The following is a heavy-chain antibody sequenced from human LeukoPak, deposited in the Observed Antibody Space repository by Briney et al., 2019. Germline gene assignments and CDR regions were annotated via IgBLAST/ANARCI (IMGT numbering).Heavy chain of an antibody. D-gene: IGHD3-22*01. Sequence: GGSLRLSCAAYGFTFSNYVMSWVRQAPGEGLEWVSSLSGSAHSTYYADSVKGRFTISRDNSKNTLYLQMNSLRAEDTAVYYCAKHESSGYYHFDYWGQGTLVTVSS. CDR1: GFTFSNYV. CDR2: LSGSAHST. V-gene: IGHV3-23*01. J-gene: IGHJ4*02. CDR3: AKHESSGYYHFDY.